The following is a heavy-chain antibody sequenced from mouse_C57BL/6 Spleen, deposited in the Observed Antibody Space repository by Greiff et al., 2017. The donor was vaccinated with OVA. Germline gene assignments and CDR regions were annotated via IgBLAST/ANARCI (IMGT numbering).Heavy chain of an antibody. CDR2: IDPEDGET. Sequence: EVQLQQSGAELVKPGASVKLSCTASGFNIKDYYMHWVKQRTEQGLEWIGRIDPEDGETKYALKFQGKATITADTSSNTAYLQLSSLTSEDTAVYYCARNYYGSSYFDYWGQGTTLTVAS. D-gene: IGHD1-1*01. CDR1: GFNIKDYY. J-gene: IGHJ2*01. V-gene: IGHV14-2*01. CDR3: ARNYYGSSYFDY.